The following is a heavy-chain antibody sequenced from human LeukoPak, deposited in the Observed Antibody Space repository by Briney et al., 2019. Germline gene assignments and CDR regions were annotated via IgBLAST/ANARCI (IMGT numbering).Heavy chain of an antibody. D-gene: IGHD2-21*01. CDR2: IYYRGDT. CDR1: GGSISSSSYF. CDR3: ARESIHASLAFDI. J-gene: IGHJ3*02. Sequence: PSETLSLTCSVSGGSISSSSYFWGWLRQPPGNGLEWIGSIYYRGDTYYNPSLKSRVTISLDTSKSQFSLKLSSVTAADTAIYYCARESIHASLAFDIWGQGTMVTVSS. V-gene: IGHV4-39*07.